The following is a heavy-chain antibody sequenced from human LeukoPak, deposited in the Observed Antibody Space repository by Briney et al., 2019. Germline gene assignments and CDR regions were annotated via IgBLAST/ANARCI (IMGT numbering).Heavy chain of an antibody. Sequence: ETLSLTCTVSGGSISSYYWSWVGQAPGKGLEWVSSITSSSSYIWYADSVKGRFTISRDNARNSLSLQMNSLRAEDTAVYYCARFGSSSSAYHSYYYMDVWGKGTTVTVSS. CDR3: ARFGSSSSAYHSYYYMDV. CDR1: GGSISSYY. CDR2: ITSSSSYI. V-gene: IGHV3-21*01. D-gene: IGHD6-6*01. J-gene: IGHJ6*03.